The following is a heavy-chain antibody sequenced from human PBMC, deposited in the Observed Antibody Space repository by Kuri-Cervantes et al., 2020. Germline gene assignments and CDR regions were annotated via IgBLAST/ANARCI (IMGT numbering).Heavy chain of an antibody. Sequence: GESLKISCAASGFTFSAYWMTWLRQSPGKGLEWLAQIKDDGSEKYYVGSVQGRLTISRDNAKNSLYLQMNSLRAEDTALYYCAKDISVYSSSSMDVWGQGTTVTVAS. V-gene: IGHV3-7*03. CDR2: IKDDGSEK. CDR3: AKDISVYSSSSMDV. CDR1: GFTFSAYW. J-gene: IGHJ6*02. D-gene: IGHD6-6*01.